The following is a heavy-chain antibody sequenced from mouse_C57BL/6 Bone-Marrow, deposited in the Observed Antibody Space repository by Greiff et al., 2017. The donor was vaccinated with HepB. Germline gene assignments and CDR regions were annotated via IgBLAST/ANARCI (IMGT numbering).Heavy chain of an antibody. V-gene: IGHV5-17*01. Sequence: EVKLMESGGGLVKPGGSLKLSCAASGFTFSDYGMHWVRQAPEKGLEWVAYISSGSSTIYYADTVKGRFTISRDNAKNTLFLQMTSLRSEDTAMYYCARGGYGSSYRFDYWGQGTTLTVSS. CDR1: GFTFSDYG. J-gene: IGHJ2*01. D-gene: IGHD1-1*01. CDR2: ISSGSSTI. CDR3: ARGGYGSSYRFDY.